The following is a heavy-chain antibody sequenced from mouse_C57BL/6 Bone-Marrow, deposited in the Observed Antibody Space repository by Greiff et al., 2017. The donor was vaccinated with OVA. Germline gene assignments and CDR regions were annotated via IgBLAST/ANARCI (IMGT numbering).Heavy chain of an antibody. Sequence: EVQVVESGGDLVKPGGSLKLSCAASGFTFSSYGMSWVRQTPDKRLEWVATISSGGSYTYYPDSVKGRFTISRDNAKNTLYLQMSSLKSEDTAMYYCARRRDYYGNYLYAMDYWGQGTSVTVSS. CDR3: ARRRDYYGNYLYAMDY. J-gene: IGHJ4*01. CDR2: ISSGGSYT. V-gene: IGHV5-6*01. CDR1: GFTFSSYG. D-gene: IGHD2-1*01.